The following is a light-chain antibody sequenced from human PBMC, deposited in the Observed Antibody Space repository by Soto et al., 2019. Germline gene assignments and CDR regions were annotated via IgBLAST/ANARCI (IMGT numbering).Light chain of an antibody. V-gene: IGKV1-33*01. CDR1: QDIGNF. CDR3: QQYDNLPLT. J-gene: IGKJ4*01. CDR2: DAS. Sequence: DIQMTQSLPTLSASVGDRVTITCQASQDIGNFLSWYQQKPGKVPKLLIFDASNLETGIPSRFSGSGSGTDFTFTISSLQPEDIATYYCQQYDNLPLTFGGGTKLDI.